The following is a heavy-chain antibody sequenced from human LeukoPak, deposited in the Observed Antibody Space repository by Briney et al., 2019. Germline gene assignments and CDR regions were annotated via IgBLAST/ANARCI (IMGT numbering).Heavy chain of an antibody. D-gene: IGHD5-12*01. CDR1: GFTLSDET. J-gene: IGHJ3*02. Sequence: GGSLRLSCTASGFTLSDETMNWVRQAPGKGLEWVSSISSGSSHIFYEDSVKGRFTISRDNAKNSLFLQMNSLRVEDTAIYYCVRGGAGATASDVFDIWGQGTMVTVSS. V-gene: IGHV3-21*04. CDR3: VRGGAGATASDVFDI. CDR2: ISSGSSHI.